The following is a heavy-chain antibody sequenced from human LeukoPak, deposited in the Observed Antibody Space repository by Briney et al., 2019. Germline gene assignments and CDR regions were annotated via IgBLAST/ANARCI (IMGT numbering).Heavy chain of an antibody. Sequence: PGGSLRLSCAASGFTFSSYAMSWVRQAPGKGLEWVAAIWYDGSNKYYAESVKGRFSISRDNSKNTLYLQMNSLRAEDTAVYYCARGSTIVLTDAPDAYDMWGQGTVVTVSS. D-gene: IGHD2-2*01. V-gene: IGHV3-33*08. CDR2: IWYDGSNK. CDR1: GFTFSSYA. CDR3: ARGSTIVLTDAPDAYDM. J-gene: IGHJ3*02.